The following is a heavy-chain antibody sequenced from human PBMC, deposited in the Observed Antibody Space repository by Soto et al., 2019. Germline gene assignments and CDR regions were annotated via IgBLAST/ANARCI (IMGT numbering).Heavy chain of an antibody. Sequence: PGESLKVSCKGSGYSFTSYWIGWVRQMPGKGLEWMGIIYPGDSDTRYSPSFQGQVTISADKSISTAYLQWSSLKASDTAMYYCIRAAAGTSFYYYGMVVCGQGTTVTVSS. CDR1: GYSFTSYW. J-gene: IGHJ6*02. CDR2: IYPGDSDT. D-gene: IGHD6-13*01. CDR3: IRAAAGTSFYYYGMVV. V-gene: IGHV5-51*01.